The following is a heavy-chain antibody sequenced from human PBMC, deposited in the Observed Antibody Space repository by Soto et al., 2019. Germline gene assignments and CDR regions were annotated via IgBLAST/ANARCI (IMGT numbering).Heavy chain of an antibody. J-gene: IGHJ4*02. D-gene: IGHD3-16*01. CDR3: AKDKGERSFDY. Sequence: EVQLVESGGGLEQPGGSLRLSCAAPGFSFSSSSMNWVRQAPGKGLEWISYIGHRSGATYYADSVRGRFSISRDNAKSSVYLQMNSLKDEDTAVYYCAKDKGERSFDYWGQGTLVTVSS. V-gene: IGHV3-48*02. CDR2: IGHRSGAT. CDR1: GFSFSSSS.